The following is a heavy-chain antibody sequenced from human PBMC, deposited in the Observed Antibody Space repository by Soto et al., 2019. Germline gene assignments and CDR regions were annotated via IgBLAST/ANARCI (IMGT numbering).Heavy chain of an antibody. J-gene: IGHJ4*02. V-gene: IGHV3-23*01. CDR3: AKHAAAAAPDY. Sequence: PGGTLRLYCASSGVSLGSFVMSWVSQAPGKGLEWVLLISGSGGGTYYADSVKGRFTISRDNSKNTLYLQMNSLRAEDTAVYYCAKHAAAAAPDYWGQGT. CDR2: ISGSGGGT. D-gene: IGHD6-13*01. CDR1: GVSLGSFV.